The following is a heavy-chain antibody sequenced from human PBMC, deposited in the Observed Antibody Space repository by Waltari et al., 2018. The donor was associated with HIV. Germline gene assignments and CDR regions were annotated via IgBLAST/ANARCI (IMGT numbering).Heavy chain of an antibody. CDR2: IDWDDVK. Sequence: QVTLKASGPALLKPTQTLTLTCNFSVLSLSTSGQRVSWVRQPPGKALEWLARIDWDDVKFYRASLRTRLTISKDTSKNQVVLRMTNVDPVDTATYYCARTIAVAGVGLYFDFWGPGALVTVSS. V-gene: IGHV2-70*04. J-gene: IGHJ4*02. CDR1: VLSLSTSGQR. CDR3: ARTIAVAGVGLYFDF. D-gene: IGHD6-19*01.